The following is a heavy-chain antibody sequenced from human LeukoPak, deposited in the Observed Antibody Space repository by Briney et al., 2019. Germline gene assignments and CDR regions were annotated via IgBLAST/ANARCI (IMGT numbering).Heavy chain of an antibody. V-gene: IGHV1-8*01. CDR2: MNLNSGNT. J-gene: IGHJ6*02. Sequence: ASVKVSCKASGYTFTSYDINWVRQATGQGLEWMGWMNLNSGNTGYAQKFQGRVTMTRNTSISTAYMELSSLRSEDTAVYYCARGRAAADDYYYYGMDVWGQGTTVTVSS. CDR3: ARGRAAADDYYYYGMDV. D-gene: IGHD6-13*01. CDR1: GYTFTSYD.